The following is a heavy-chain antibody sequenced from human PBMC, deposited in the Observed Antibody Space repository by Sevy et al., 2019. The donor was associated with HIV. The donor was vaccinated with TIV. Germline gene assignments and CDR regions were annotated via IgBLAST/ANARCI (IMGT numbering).Heavy chain of an antibody. CDR1: GYSFTSYW. Sequence: GESLKISCKGSGYSFTSYWIGWVRQMPGKGLEWMGIIHPTDSDARYSPSFQGQVTIPADKSISPAYLQWGSLRASDTAMYYCVALYYFGAGNPYYFDYWGQGTLVTVSS. CDR2: IHPTDSDA. D-gene: IGHD3-10*01. J-gene: IGHJ4*02. V-gene: IGHV5-51*01. CDR3: VALYYFGAGNPYYFDY.